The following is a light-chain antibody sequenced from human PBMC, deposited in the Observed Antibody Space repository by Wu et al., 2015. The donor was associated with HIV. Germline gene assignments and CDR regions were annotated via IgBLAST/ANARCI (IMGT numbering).Light chain of an antibody. CDR3: QQRSNWPLT. CDR2: AAS. J-gene: IGKJ4*01. Sequence: EIVLSQSSGTLSLSPGERATVSCRASQRIDSRSLAWYQQRLGQAPRLLISAASNRAAGIPDRFNGSGSGTDFILTISSLEPEDFAVYYCQQRSNWPLTFGGGTKVEIK. V-gene: IGKV3D-20*02. CDR1: QRIDSRS.